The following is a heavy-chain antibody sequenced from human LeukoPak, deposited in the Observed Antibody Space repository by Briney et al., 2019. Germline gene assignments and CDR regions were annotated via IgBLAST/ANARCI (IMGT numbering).Heavy chain of an antibody. V-gene: IGHV4-59*08. Sequence: SETLSLTCTVSGGSISSYYWSWIRQPPGKGLEWIGYIYYSGSTNYNPSLKSRVTISVDTSKNQFSLKLSSVTAADTAVYYCARQAWHGSGRFPLDYWGQGTLVTVSS. CDR1: GGSISSYY. CDR2: IYYSGST. CDR3: ARQAWHGSGRFPLDY. J-gene: IGHJ4*02. D-gene: IGHD3-10*01.